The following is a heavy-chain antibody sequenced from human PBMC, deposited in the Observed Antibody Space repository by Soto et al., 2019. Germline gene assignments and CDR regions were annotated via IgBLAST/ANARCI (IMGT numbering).Heavy chain of an antibody. CDR1: GFTFSNHA. J-gene: IGHJ4*02. CDR2: FTTSGDFT. V-gene: IGHV3-23*01. D-gene: IGHD4-4*01. CDR3: ARLVTD. Sequence: EVQLLDSGGALVQPGGSLRLSCATSGFTFSNHAMSWVRQAPGKGLEWVSTFTTSGDFTYYADSVKGRFTISRDNSKSTLYLQMNSLRVEDTAVYYWARLVTDWGQGTLVTVSS.